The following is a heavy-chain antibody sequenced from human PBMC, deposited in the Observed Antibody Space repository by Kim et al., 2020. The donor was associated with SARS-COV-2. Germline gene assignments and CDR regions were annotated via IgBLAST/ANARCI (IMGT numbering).Heavy chain of an antibody. CDR3: ARWEVGSYYYDSSGYYYSPFDY. J-gene: IGHJ4*02. CDR1: GGSISSSSYY. V-gene: IGHV4-39*07. CDR2: IYYSGST. D-gene: IGHD3-22*01. Sequence: SETLSLTCTVSGGSISSSSYYWGWIRQPPGKGLEWIGSIYYSGSTYYNPSLKSRVTISVDTSKNQFSLKLSSVTAADTAVYYCARWEVGSYYYDSSGYYYSPFDYWGQGTLVTVSS.